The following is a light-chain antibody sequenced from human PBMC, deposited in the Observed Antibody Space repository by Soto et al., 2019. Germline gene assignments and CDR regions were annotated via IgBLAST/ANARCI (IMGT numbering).Light chain of an antibody. CDR2: DVS. V-gene: IGLV2-14*01. J-gene: IGLJ1*01. CDR1: SSDVGGYNY. Sequence: QSVLTQPASVSGSPGQSITISCTGTSSDVGGYNYVSWYQQHPGKAPKLMIYDVSTRLSGVSNRFSSSKSGNTAFLTISGVQAEDEADYYCSSYTSSSTYVFGTGTKLTVL. CDR3: SSYTSSSTYV.